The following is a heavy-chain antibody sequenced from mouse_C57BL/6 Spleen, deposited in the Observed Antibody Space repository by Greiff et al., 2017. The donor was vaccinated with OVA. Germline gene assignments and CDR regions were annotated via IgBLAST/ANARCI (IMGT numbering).Heavy chain of an antibody. D-gene: IGHD1-1*01. J-gene: IGHJ2*01. V-gene: IGHV1-81*01. CDR1: GYTFTSYG. CDR2: IYPRSGNT. Sequence: QVQLQQSGAELARPGASVKLSCKASGYTFTSYGISWVKQRTGQGLEWIGEIYPRSGNTYYNEKFKGKATLTADKSSSTAYMKLRSLTSEDSAVCFRARYGDYAPDDWGQGTTLTVSS. CDR3: ARYGDYAPDD.